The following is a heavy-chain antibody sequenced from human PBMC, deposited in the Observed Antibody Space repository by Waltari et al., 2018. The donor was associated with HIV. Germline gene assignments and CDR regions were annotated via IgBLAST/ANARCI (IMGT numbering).Heavy chain of an antibody. J-gene: IGHJ4*02. CDR2: IRYDGRNK. CDR1: GFTFSNYG. V-gene: IGHV3-30*02. Sequence: QVQLVESGGGVVQPGGSLRLSCAPSGFTFSNYGMHWVRQARGKGLEGVAFIRYDGRNKYYADSVKGRFTISRDNSKNTLYLQMNSLRVEDTAVYYCAKDGSYFDLDYWGQGTLVTVSS. D-gene: IGHD1-26*01. CDR3: AKDGSYFDLDY.